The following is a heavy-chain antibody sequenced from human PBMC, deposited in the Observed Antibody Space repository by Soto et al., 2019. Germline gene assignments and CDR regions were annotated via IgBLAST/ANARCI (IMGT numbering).Heavy chain of an antibody. J-gene: IGHJ5*02. CDR1: GFTFSSYW. Sequence: TGGSLRLSCAASGFTFSSYWMSWVRQAPGKGLEWVANIKQDGSEKYYVDSVKGRFTISRDNAKNSLYLQMNSLRAEDTAVYYCARDSKGAAAGSREFDPWGQGTLVTVSS. CDR3: ARDSKGAAAGSREFDP. CDR2: IKQDGSEK. D-gene: IGHD6-13*01. V-gene: IGHV3-7*01.